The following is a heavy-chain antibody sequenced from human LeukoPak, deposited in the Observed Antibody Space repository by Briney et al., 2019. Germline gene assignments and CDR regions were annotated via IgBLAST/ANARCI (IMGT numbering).Heavy chain of an antibody. J-gene: IGHJ4*02. CDR2: IYYSGST. Sequence: SETLSLTCTVSGGPISSYYWSWIRQPPGKGLEWIGYIYYSGSTNYNPSLKSRVTMSVDTSKNQFSLKLSSVTAADTAVYYCAREHRAVYLGYWGQGTLVTVSS. V-gene: IGHV4-59*12. D-gene: IGHD3-16*01. CDR1: GGPISSYY. CDR3: AREHRAVYLGY.